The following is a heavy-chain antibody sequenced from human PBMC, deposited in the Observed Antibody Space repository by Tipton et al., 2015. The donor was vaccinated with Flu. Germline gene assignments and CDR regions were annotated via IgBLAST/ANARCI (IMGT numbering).Heavy chain of an antibody. V-gene: IGHV3-7*01. CDR2: IKQDGSEK. CDR3: ARGIVGATNWFDP. D-gene: IGHD1-26*01. J-gene: IGHJ5*02. Sequence: SLRLSCAASGFTFSSYWMSWVRQAPGKGLEWVANIKQDGSEKYYVDSVKGRFTISRDNAKNSLYLQMNSLRAEDTAVYYCARGIVGATNWFDPWGQGTLVTVSS. CDR1: GFTFSSYW.